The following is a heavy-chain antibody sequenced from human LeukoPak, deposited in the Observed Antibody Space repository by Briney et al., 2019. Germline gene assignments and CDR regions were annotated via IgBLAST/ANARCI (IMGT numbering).Heavy chain of an antibody. Sequence: GGSLRLSCAISGFTFRTYPFHWVRRAPGKGLEWVAFISYDGAKTYYADSVKGRFTISRDSSEKTVYLHMSSLRPEDTAVYYCARSTPLNYFDTSGHTESWGQGTLVTVSS. CDR3: ARSTPLNYFDTSGHTES. CDR2: ISYDGAKT. J-gene: IGHJ5*02. V-gene: IGHV3-30-3*01. CDR1: GFTFRTYP. D-gene: IGHD3-22*01.